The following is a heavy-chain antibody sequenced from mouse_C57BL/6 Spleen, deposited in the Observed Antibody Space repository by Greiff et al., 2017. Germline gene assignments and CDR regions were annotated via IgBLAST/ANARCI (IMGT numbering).Heavy chain of an antibody. D-gene: IGHD2-3*01. Sequence: QVQLQQPGAELVRPGSSVKLSCTASGYTFTSYWMHWVKQRPIQGLEWIGNIDPSDSETHYNQKFKDKATLTVDKSSSTAYMQLSSLTSEDSAVYYCARRGWVSLYAMDYWGKGTSVTVAS. J-gene: IGHJ4*01. CDR3: ARRGWVSLYAMDY. V-gene: IGHV1-52*01. CDR1: GYTFTSYW. CDR2: IDPSDSET.